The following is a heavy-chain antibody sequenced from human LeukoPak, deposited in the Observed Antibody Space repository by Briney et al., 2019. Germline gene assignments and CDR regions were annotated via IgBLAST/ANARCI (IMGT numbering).Heavy chain of an antibody. V-gene: IGHV4-59*11. CDR1: GGSISSHY. CDR3: ARVHVEWLSPEGYYYMDV. CDR2: IYYSGST. J-gene: IGHJ6*03. Sequence: SETLSLTCTVSGGSISSHYWSWIRQPPGKGLEWTGYIYYSGSTNYNPSLKSRVTISVDTSKNQFSLKLSSVTAADTAVYYCARVHVEWLSPEGYYYMDVWGKGTTVTVSS. D-gene: IGHD3-3*01.